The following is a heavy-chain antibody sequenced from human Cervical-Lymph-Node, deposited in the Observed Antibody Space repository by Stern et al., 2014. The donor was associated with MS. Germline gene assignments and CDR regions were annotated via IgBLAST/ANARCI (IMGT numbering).Heavy chain of an antibody. J-gene: IGHJ4*02. Sequence: VQLVQSGAEVKKPGSSGKVSCKASGGSFSMDSISWVRQAPGQGLEWKGGLTPMFGTSNYAQKFQGRVTTTADVSTSTAYMELTSLRSEDTAVYFCARDQGGIADSWGQGTLVIVSS. V-gene: IGHV1-69*01. CDR1: GGSFSMDS. CDR2: LTPMFGTS. CDR3: ARDQGGIADS. D-gene: IGHD6-13*01.